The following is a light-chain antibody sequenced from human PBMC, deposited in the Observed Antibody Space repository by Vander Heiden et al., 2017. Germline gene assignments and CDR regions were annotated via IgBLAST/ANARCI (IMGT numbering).Light chain of an antibody. CDR3: QQSDSTPRA. V-gene: IGKV1-39*01. Sequence: DVHITRLPSSLSASVGDRVTITCRASQSISSYLNWYQQKPGKAPKLLIYAASSLQSGVPSRFSGSGSGTDFTLTISSLQPEDFATYYCQQSDSTPRAFGGGTKVEIK. CDR1: QSISSY. CDR2: AAS. J-gene: IGKJ4*01.